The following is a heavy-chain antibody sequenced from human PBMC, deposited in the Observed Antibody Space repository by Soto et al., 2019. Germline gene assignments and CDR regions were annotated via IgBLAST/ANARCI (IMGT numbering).Heavy chain of an antibody. CDR3: AKDKGVFNWATTYFDY. D-gene: IGHD1-1*01. Sequence: WGSLTLSCAASGFTFSNYAMHWGVQAPAKGLEWLAVASYEANSEYYTDSVKGRFTISRDNSKNTLSLQMNSLRPEDTAVYYCAKDKGVFNWATTYFDYWGQGALVTVSS. J-gene: IGHJ4*02. CDR2: ASYEANSE. CDR1: GFTFSNYA. V-gene: IGHV3-30*18.